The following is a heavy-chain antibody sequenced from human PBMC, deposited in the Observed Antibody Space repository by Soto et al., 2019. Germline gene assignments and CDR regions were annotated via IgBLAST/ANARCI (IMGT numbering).Heavy chain of an antibody. CDR3: VRGGEMGYVD. Sequence: QVLLQQWGAGLLKPSETLSLTCAVYGGTFSGYYWTWIRQPPGKGLEWIGEINHRGSTKYNPSLKVRLTIPVDTAKSQFYLKLSSVTAADTAFYHCVRGGEMGYVDWGQGSLVTVSS. D-gene: IGHD3-10*02. CDR1: GGTFSGYY. V-gene: IGHV4-34*01. J-gene: IGHJ4*02. CDR2: INHRGST.